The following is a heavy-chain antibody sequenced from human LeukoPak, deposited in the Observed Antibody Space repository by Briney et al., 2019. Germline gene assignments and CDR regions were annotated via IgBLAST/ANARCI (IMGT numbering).Heavy chain of an antibody. CDR3: ARVGWFGELSIDY. V-gene: IGHV4-34*01. Sequence: SETLSLTCAVYGGSFSGYYWSWIRQPPGKGLEWIGEINHSGSTNYNPSLKSRVTISVDTSKNQFSLKLSSVTAADTAMYYCARVGWFGELSIDYWGQGTLVTVSS. CDR1: GGSFSGYY. CDR2: INHSGST. D-gene: IGHD3-10*01. J-gene: IGHJ4*02.